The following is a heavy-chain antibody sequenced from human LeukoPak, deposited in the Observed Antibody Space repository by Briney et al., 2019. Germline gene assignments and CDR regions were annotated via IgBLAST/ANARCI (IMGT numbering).Heavy chain of an antibody. V-gene: IGHV3-21*01. CDR3: AREIRGSYSGDYYGMDV. CDR2: ISSSSSYI. D-gene: IGHD1-26*01. CDR1: GFTFSSYS. Sequence: GGSLRLSCAASGFTFSSYSMNWVRQAPGKGLEWVSSISSSSSYIYYADSVKGRFTISRDNAKNSLYLQMNSLRAEDTAVYYCAREIRGSYSGDYYGMDVWGQGTTVTVSS. J-gene: IGHJ6*02.